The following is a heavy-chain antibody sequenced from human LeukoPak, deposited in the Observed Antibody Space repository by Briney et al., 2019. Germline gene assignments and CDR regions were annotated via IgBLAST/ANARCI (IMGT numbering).Heavy chain of an antibody. CDR3: ARGGAGLRYFDWLLPPWFDP. V-gene: IGHV4-31*03. D-gene: IGHD3-9*01. CDR2: IYYSGST. J-gene: IGHJ5*02. CDR1: GGSISSGGYY. Sequence: SETLSLTCTVSGGSISSGGYYWSWIRQHPGKGLEWIGYIYYSGSTYYNPSLKSRVTISVDTSKNQFSLKLGSVTAADTAVYYCARGGAGLRYFDWLLPPWFDPWGQGTLDTVSS.